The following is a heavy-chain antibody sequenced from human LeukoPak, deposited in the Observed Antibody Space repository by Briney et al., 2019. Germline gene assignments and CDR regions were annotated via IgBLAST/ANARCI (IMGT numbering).Heavy chain of an antibody. CDR1: GGSISGSNYY. CDR2: IYYSGST. J-gene: IGHJ6*02. V-gene: IGHV4-39*01. CDR3: NYFGMDV. Sequence: PSETLSLTCTVSGGSISGSNYYWGWIRQTPGKGLEWIGSIYYSGSTYYNPPLKSRVTISVDTSKNQFSLKVASVTAADTAVYYCNYFGMDVWGQGTTVTVSS.